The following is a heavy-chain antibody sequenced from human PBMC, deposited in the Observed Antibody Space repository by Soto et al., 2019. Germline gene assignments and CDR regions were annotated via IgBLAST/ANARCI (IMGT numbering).Heavy chain of an antibody. D-gene: IGHD4-17*01. CDR2: IKSKTDGGTT. Sequence: GGSLRLSCAASGFTFSNAWMNWVRQAPGKGLEWVGRIKSKTDGGTTDYAAPVKGRFTISRDDSKNTLYLQMNSLKTEDTAVYYCTTPRVRTTVTTWFDYWGQGTLVTVSS. CDR1: GFTFSNAW. J-gene: IGHJ4*02. CDR3: TTPRVRTTVTTWFDY. V-gene: IGHV3-15*07.